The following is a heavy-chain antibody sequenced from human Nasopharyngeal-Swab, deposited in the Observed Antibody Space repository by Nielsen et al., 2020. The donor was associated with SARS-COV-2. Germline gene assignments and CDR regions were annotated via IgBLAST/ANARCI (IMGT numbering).Heavy chain of an antibody. CDR3: ARDSTGYSSGWEARIDY. J-gene: IGHJ4*02. CDR2: ISSSGSTI. CDR1: GFTFSSYE. V-gene: IGHV3-48*03. Sequence: GESLKISCAASGFTFSSYEMNWVRQAPGKGLEWVSYISSSGSTIYYADSVKGRFTISRDNAKNSLYLQMNSLRAEDTAVYYCARDSTGYSSGWEARIDYWGQGTLVTVSS. D-gene: IGHD6-19*01.